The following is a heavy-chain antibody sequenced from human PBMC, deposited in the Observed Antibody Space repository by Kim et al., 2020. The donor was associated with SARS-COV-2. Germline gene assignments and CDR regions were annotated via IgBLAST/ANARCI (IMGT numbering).Heavy chain of an antibody. CDR1: GYSFTSYW. CDR2: IYPGDSDT. J-gene: IGHJ4*02. V-gene: IGHV5-51*01. D-gene: IGHD3-10*01. Sequence: GESLKISCKGSGYSFTSYWIGWVRQMPGKGLEWMGIIYPGDSDTRYSPSFQGQVTISADKSISTAYLQWSSLKASDTAMYYCARHSPDLWFGEGPPDYWGQGTLGTVSS. CDR3: ARHSPDLWFGEGPPDY.